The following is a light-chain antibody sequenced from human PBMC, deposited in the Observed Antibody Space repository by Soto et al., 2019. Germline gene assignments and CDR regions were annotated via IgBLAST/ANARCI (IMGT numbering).Light chain of an antibody. CDR1: SSDVGGYNY. J-gene: IGLJ1*01. CDR2: EVS. V-gene: IGLV2-14*01. CDR3: SSYTSSSTLFYV. Sequence: QSVLTQPRSVSGSPGQSVTISCTGTSSDVGGYNYVSWYQQHPGKAPKLMIYEVSNRPSGVSNRFSGSKSGNTASLTISGLQAEDEADYYCSSYTSSSTLFYVFGTGTKLTVL.